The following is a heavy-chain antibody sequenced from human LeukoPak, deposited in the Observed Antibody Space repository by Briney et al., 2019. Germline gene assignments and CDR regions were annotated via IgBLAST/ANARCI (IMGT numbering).Heavy chain of an antibody. J-gene: IGHJ3*02. Sequence: GESLKISCKGSGYSFTSYWIGWVRQMPGKGLEWMGIIYPGDSDTRYSPSFQGQVTISADKSISTAYLQWSSLKASDTARYYCARLSQADILTGDAFDIWGQGTMVTVSS. D-gene: IGHD3-9*01. V-gene: IGHV5-51*01. CDR2: IYPGDSDT. CDR1: GYSFTSYW. CDR3: ARLSQADILTGDAFDI.